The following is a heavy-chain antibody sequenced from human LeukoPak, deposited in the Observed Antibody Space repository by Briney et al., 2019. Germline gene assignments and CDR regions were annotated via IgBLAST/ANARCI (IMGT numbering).Heavy chain of an antibody. Sequence: NSSETLSLTCTVSGASISSYYWSWIRQPAGKGLEWIGRIYTSGSTNYNPSLNSRVTMSVDTSKNQFSLKLTSVTAADTAVYYCARSSSWAYDYWGQGTLVTVSS. CDR1: GASISSYY. D-gene: IGHD6-13*01. J-gene: IGHJ4*02. CDR2: IYTSGST. CDR3: ARSSSWAYDY. V-gene: IGHV4-4*07.